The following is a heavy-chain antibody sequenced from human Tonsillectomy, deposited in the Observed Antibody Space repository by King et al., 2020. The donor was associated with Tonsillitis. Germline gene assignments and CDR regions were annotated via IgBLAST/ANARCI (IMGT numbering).Heavy chain of an antibody. CDR3: ARGDYYYGSSGSYYYYFDN. CDR1: GASISSGGFS. V-gene: IGHV4-30-2*01. CDR2: IYHSGST. Sequence: QLQESGSGLVKSSQTLSLTCAVSGASISSGGFSWNWIRQPPGKGLEWIGYIYHSGSTYYNPSLKSRVTISVDKSRNQFFLKLSSVTAADTAVCYCARGDYYYGSSGSYYYYFDNWGQGTLVTVSS. D-gene: IGHD3-22*01. J-gene: IGHJ4*02.